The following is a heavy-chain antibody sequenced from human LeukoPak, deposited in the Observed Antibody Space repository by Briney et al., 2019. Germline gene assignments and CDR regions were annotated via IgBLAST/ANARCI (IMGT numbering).Heavy chain of an antibody. CDR1: GFTFGATA. J-gene: IGHJ3*02. V-gene: IGHV3-23*01. CDR3: VRDQGAFDM. CDR2: ISGYGASQ. Sequence: GGSLRLFCAASGFTFGATAMSWVRQAPGKGLEWVSAISGYGASQYYADSVRGRFTFSRDNAENTLYLQMNRLTAEDTAVYYCVRDQGAFDMWGHGTMVTVSS.